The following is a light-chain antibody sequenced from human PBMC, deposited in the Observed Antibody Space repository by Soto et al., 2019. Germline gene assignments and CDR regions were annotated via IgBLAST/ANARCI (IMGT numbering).Light chain of an antibody. V-gene: IGKV1-39*01. CDR2: AAS. CDR1: QSISSY. CDR3: QQSYSTPNT. J-gene: IGKJ2*01. Sequence: DIQMTQSPSSLSASVGDRVTITCRASQSISSYLNWYQQKPGQAPKLLIYAASSLQSAVPSRFSGSGSGTDFTLTISSLQPEDFATYYCQQSYSTPNTFGQGTKLEIK.